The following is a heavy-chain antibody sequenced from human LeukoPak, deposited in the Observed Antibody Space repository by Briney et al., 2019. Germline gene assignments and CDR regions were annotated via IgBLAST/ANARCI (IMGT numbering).Heavy chain of an antibody. Sequence: SETLSLTCTVSGVSISSGDYYWSWLRQPPGKGVEWIGYIYYSGSTYYNPSLKSRVTISVDTSKNQFSLRLSPVTAADTAVYYCAREDVNTFDYWGQGTLVTVSS. V-gene: IGHV4-30-4*01. CDR2: IYYSGST. D-gene: IGHD2/OR15-2a*01. CDR3: AREDVNTFDY. J-gene: IGHJ4*02. CDR1: GVSISSGDYY.